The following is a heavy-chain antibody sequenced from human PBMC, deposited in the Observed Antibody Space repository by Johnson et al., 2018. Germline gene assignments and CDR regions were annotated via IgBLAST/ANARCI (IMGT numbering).Heavy chain of an antibody. D-gene: IGHD2-21*01. J-gene: IGHJ6*03. V-gene: IGHV3-11*04. Sequence: QVQLVESGGGLVKPGGSLRLSCTASGFSVSDYYMSWIRQAPGKGLEWVSYISSSGTRIYYADSVKGRFTISRDNAKNSLYLQMNSLRAEDTAVYYCARDAYCCANCYWYMDVWGKGTTVTVSS. CDR2: ISSSGTRI. CDR1: GFSVSDYY. CDR3: ARDAYCCANCYWYMDV.